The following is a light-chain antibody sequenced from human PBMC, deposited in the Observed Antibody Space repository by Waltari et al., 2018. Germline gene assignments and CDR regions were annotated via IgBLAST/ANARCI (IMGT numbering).Light chain of an antibody. J-gene: IGLJ2*01. CDR3: QVCDTGSDHRRV. CDR2: NDS. CDR1: NIGDRN. V-gene: IGLV3-21*04. Sequence: SYVLTQPPSVSVAPGSTARITCGGDNIGDRNVHWYQQKPGQAPILVNYNDSDRPSGIPERFSGSNSGNTAALTISRVEAGDEADYFCQVCDTGSDHRRVFGGGTKLTVL.